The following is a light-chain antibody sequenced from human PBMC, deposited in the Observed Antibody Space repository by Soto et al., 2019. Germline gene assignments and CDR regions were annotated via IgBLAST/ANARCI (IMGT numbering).Light chain of an antibody. CDR1: QSVSSN. J-gene: IGKJ1*01. CDR2: GAS. V-gene: IGKV3-15*01. Sequence: EIVMTQSPATLSVSPGERATLSCRASQSVSSNLAWYQQKPGQAPRLLIYGASTRATGIPARFSGSGSGTEFTLTISSLQSEDFAVYYCEQYNNWWKFGQGANVEIK. CDR3: EQYNNWWK.